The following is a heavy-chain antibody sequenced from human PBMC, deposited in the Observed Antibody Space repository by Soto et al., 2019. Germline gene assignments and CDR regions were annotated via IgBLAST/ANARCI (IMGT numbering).Heavy chain of an antibody. V-gene: IGHV4-59*01. CDR1: GGAISGYY. CDR2: IYYSGST. J-gene: IGHJ5*02. Sequence: PSETLSLTCTVSGGAISGYYWSWVRQPPGKGLEWIGYIYYSGSTNYNPSLKSRVTMSVDTSKNQFSLKLGSVPAADTAVYYCAKSKCDEYGGIFDPWGQGHLVTVSS. D-gene: IGHD2-15*01. CDR3: AKSKCDEYGGIFDP.